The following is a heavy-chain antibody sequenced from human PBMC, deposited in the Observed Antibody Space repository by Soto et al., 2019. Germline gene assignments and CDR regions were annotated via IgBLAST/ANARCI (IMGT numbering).Heavy chain of an antibody. CDR2: IYYSGST. CDR1: GGSISSGGYY. Sequence: QVQLQESGPGLVKPSQTLSLTCTVSGGSISSGGYYWSWIRQHPGKGLEWIGYIYYSGSTYYTPSLKSRVTISVDTSKNQCALKLSSVTAADTAVYYCERVVVYDFWLSDAFDIWGQGTMVTVSS. D-gene: IGHD3-3*01. CDR3: ERVVVYDFWLSDAFDI. V-gene: IGHV4-31*03. J-gene: IGHJ3*02.